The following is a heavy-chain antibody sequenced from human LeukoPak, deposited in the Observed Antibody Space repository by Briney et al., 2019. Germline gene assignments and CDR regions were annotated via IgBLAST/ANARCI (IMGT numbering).Heavy chain of an antibody. CDR1: GGTFSSYA. CDR2: INPNSGGT. Sequence: ASVKVSCKASGGTFSSYAISWVRQAPGQGLEWMGWINPNSGGTNYAQKFQGRVTMTRDTSISTAYMELSRLRSDDTAVYYCARERKRWLQKYFDYWGQGTLVTVSS. CDR3: ARERKRWLQKYFDY. V-gene: IGHV1-2*02. J-gene: IGHJ4*02. D-gene: IGHD5-24*01.